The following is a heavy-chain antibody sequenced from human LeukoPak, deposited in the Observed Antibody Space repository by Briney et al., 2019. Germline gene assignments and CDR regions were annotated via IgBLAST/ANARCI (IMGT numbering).Heavy chain of an antibody. Sequence: SVKVSCKASGGTFSSYAISWVRQAPGQGLEWMGGIIPIFGTANYAQKFQGRVTITADKFTSTAYMELSSLRSEDTAVYYCARYGSESSQEGMDVWGKGTTVTVSS. CDR1: GGTFSSYA. D-gene: IGHD3-10*01. CDR3: ARYGSESSQEGMDV. V-gene: IGHV1-69*06. CDR2: IIPIFGTA. J-gene: IGHJ6*04.